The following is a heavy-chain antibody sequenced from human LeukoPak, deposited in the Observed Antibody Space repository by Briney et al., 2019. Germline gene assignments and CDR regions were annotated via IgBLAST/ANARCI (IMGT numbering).Heavy chain of an antibody. CDR3: ARDRGSEAGFDY. Sequence: SETLSLTCTVSGGSISSYYWSWIRQPPGKGLEWIGYISYSGSTNFNPSLKSRVTISVDTSKNQFSLKLSSVTTADTAVYYCARDRGSEAGFDYWGQGTLVTVSS. V-gene: IGHV4-59*01. CDR1: GGSISSYY. CDR2: ISYSGST. J-gene: IGHJ4*02. D-gene: IGHD6-19*01.